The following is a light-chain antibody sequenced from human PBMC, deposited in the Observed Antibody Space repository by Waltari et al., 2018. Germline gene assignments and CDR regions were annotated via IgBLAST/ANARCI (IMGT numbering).Light chain of an antibody. Sequence: QSVLTQPPSASVTPGTTVPHSCFGSSSNIGSNTVNWYQQVPGTAPKLLLYINNQRPSGVPDRFSGAKSGTAASLAISGLQSEDESDYSCAAWDDSLNAWVFGGGTKLTVL. CDR2: INN. J-gene: IGLJ3*02. CDR3: AAWDDSLNAWV. CDR1: SSNIGSNT. V-gene: IGLV1-44*01.